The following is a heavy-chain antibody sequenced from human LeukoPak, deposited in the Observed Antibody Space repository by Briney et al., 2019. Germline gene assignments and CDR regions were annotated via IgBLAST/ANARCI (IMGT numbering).Heavy chain of an antibody. Sequence: PSETLSLTCTVSGGSISSSSYYWGWIRQPPGKGLEWIGSIYYSGSTYYNPSLKSRVTISVDTSRNQFSLKLSSVTAADTAVYYCARDGVIAVAGISRGLDYWGQGTLVTVSS. CDR1: GGSISSSSYY. CDR3: ARDGVIAVAGISRGLDY. CDR2: IYYSGST. V-gene: IGHV4-39*07. D-gene: IGHD6-19*01. J-gene: IGHJ4*02.